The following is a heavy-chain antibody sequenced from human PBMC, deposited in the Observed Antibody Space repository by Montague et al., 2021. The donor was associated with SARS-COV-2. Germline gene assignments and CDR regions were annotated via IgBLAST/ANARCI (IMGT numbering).Heavy chain of an antibody. CDR2: ISYSGSTK. Sequence: SLRLSCAASDFSFKNYGMNWVRQAPGRGLEWVSYISYSGSTKYYADSVKGRFTISRDNAKASLFLQMNSLRVEDTAIYYCTRDESETSGFDFWGQGTMVTVSS. CDR3: TRDESETSGFDF. D-gene: IGHD1-26*01. CDR1: DFSFKNYG. V-gene: IGHV3-48*03. J-gene: IGHJ3*01.